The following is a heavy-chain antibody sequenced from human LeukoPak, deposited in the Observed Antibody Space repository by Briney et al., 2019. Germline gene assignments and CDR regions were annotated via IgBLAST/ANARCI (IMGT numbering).Heavy chain of an antibody. V-gene: IGHV3-23*01. CDR3: AKITMATTPNF. CDR1: GLTFSSYA. D-gene: IGHD3-10*01. Sequence: TGGSLRLSCAASGLTFSSYAMNWVRQASGKGLEWVSGITDSGRKTYYADSVKGRFSISRDNSRNTLYLQMSDLRAEDTAVYYCAKITMATTPNFWGQGTLVTVSS. J-gene: IGHJ4*02. CDR2: ITDSGRKT.